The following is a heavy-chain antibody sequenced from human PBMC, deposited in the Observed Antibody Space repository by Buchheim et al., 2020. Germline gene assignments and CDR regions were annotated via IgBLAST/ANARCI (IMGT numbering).Heavy chain of an antibody. Sequence: QVQLVESGGGVVQPGRSLRLSCPASGFTFSSYGMHWVRQAPGKGLEWVAVISYDGSNKYYANSVKGRFTISRDNSKNTLYLQMNSLRAEDTAVYYCAKDAYQLLAYYFDYWGQGTL. V-gene: IGHV3-30*18. CDR2: ISYDGSNK. D-gene: IGHD2-2*01. J-gene: IGHJ4*02. CDR3: AKDAYQLLAYYFDY. CDR1: GFTFSSYG.